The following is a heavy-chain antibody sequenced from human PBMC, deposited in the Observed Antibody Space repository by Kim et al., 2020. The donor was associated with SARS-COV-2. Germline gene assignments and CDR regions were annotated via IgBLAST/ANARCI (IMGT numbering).Heavy chain of an antibody. CDR1: GFSFHEYA. D-gene: IGHD3-3*01. CDR2: IGWNGGTI. J-gene: IGHJ4*02. Sequence: GGSLRLSCAVSGFSFHEYAMNWVRQVPGKGLEWVSCIGWNGGTICYADSVKGRFTISRDNAKNSLFLQMNSLRAEDTALYYCAKGDYTSISCFANYGGKGTLVTVSS. V-gene: IGHV3-9*01. CDR3: AKGDYTSISCFANY.